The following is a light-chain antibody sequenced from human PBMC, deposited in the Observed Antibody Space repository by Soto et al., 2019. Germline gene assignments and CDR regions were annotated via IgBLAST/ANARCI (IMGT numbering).Light chain of an antibody. CDR2: GTS. CDR3: QHYNNWPPWK. Sequence: EMVMTQSPAILSLSPGERATLSCRASQSAGNNVAWYQQRPGQAPRLLIYGTSNRATGIPARFVGSGSGTEYTLTISSLQSEDFAVYYCQHYNNWPPWKFGQGTKVDIK. J-gene: IGKJ1*01. CDR1: QSAGNN. V-gene: IGKV3-15*01.